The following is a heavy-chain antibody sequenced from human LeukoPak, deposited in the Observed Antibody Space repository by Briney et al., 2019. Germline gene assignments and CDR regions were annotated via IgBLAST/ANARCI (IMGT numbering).Heavy chain of an antibody. CDR3: AKVYYYDSSGQDAEYFQH. D-gene: IGHD3-22*01. CDR2: ISGDGGST. V-gene: IGHV3-43*02. Sequence: GGSLRPSCAASGFTFDDYAMHWVRQAPGKGLEWVSLISGDGGSTYYADSVKGRFTISRDNSKNSLYLQMNSLRTEDTALYYCAKVYYYDSSGQDAEYFQHWGQGTLVTVSS. J-gene: IGHJ1*01. CDR1: GFTFDDYA.